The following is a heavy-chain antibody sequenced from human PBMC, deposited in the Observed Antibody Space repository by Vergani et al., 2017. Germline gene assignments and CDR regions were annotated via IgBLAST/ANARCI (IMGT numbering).Heavy chain of an antibody. V-gene: IGHV1-69*01. D-gene: IGHD6-6*01. CDR2: INPIFGTA. Sequence: QVQLVQSGAEVKKPGSSVKVSCKASGGTFSSYAISWVRQAPGHGLEWMGGINPIFGTANYGQKFQGRVTITADESTSTAYMELSSLRSENTAVYYCAGTSSSSYYYYYMDVWGKGTTVTVSS. J-gene: IGHJ6*03. CDR3: AGTSSSSYYYYYMDV. CDR1: GGTFSSYA.